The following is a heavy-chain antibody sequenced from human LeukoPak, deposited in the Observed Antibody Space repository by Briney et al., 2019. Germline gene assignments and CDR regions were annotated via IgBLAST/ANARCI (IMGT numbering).Heavy chain of an antibody. D-gene: IGHD2-8*02. CDR2: IFPSGGEI. CDR1: GFTVSSIY. Sequence: GGSLRLSCAASGFTVSSIYMSWVRQPPGKGLEWVSSIFPSGGEIHYADSVRGRFTISRDNSKSTLSLQMNSLRAEDTAIYYCATYRQVLLPFESWGQGTLVTVSS. CDR3: ATYRQVLLPFES. V-gene: IGHV3-53*01. J-gene: IGHJ4*02.